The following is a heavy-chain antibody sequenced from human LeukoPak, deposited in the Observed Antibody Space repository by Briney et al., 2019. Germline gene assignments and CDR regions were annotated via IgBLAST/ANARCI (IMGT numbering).Heavy chain of an antibody. Sequence: SETLSLTCTVSGGSTSSYYWSWIRQPAGKGLEWIGRIYTSGSTNYNPSLKSRVTMSVDTSKNQFSLKLSSVTAAGTAVYYCARDRQQNDYYYYYYMDVWGKGTTVTVSS. D-gene: IGHD6-13*01. V-gene: IGHV4-4*07. CDR3: ARDRQQNDYYYYYYMDV. CDR2: IYTSGST. CDR1: GGSTSSYY. J-gene: IGHJ6*03.